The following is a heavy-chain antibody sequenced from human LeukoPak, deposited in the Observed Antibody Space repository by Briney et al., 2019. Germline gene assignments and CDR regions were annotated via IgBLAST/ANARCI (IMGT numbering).Heavy chain of an antibody. CDR2: IYYSGST. CDR3: AISDGYCSSTTCYNPFDY. Sequence: SETLSLTCTVSGGSISSGNYWWSWIRQHPGKGLEWIGYIYYSGSTLYNPSLQSRASISVDTSKNQFSLRLNSVTAADTAVYYCAISDGYCSSTTCYNPFDYWGQGTLVIVSS. V-gene: IGHV4-31*03. CDR1: GGSISSGNYW. D-gene: IGHD2-2*02. J-gene: IGHJ4*02.